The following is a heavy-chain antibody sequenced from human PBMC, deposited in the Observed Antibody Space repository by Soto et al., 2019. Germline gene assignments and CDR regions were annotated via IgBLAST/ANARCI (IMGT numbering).Heavy chain of an antibody. CDR3: AKSFSLVGATGY. D-gene: IGHD1-26*01. CDR2: ISYDGSNK. J-gene: IGHJ4*02. Sequence: GGSLRLSCAACGFTFSSYAMHWVRQAPGKGLEWVAVISYDGSNKYYADSVKGRFTISRDNSKNTLYLQMNSLRAEDTAVYYCAKSFSLVGATGYWGQGTLVTVSS. V-gene: IGHV3-30*18. CDR1: GFTFSSYA.